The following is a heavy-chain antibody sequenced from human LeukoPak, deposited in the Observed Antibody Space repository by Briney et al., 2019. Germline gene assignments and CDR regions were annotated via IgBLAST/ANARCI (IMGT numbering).Heavy chain of an antibody. CDR1: GFTFSDYS. D-gene: IGHD6-19*01. Sequence: LSGGSLRLSCAASGFTFSDYSMNWVRQAPGKGLEWVSYIRSSSRTMYYADSVKGRFTISRDNARNSLFLQMNSLGAEDTAMYYCARDEWAGTVAYWGQGTLVTVSS. J-gene: IGHJ4*02. V-gene: IGHV3-48*04. CDR3: ARDEWAGTVAY. CDR2: IRSSSRTM.